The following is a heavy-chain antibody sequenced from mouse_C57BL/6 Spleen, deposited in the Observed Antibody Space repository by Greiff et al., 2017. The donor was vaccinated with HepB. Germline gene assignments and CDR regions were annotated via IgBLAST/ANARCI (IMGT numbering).Heavy chain of an antibody. J-gene: IGHJ1*03. Sequence: EVHLVESGPGLVKPSQSLSLTCSVTGYSITSGYYWNWIRQFPGNKLEWMGYISYDGSNNYNPSLKNRISITRDTSKNQFFLKLNSVTTEDTATYYCARFYYGSSYVYFDVWGTGTTVTVSS. CDR2: ISYDGSN. CDR3: ARFYYGSSYVYFDV. CDR1: GYSITSGYY. D-gene: IGHD1-1*01. V-gene: IGHV3-6*01.